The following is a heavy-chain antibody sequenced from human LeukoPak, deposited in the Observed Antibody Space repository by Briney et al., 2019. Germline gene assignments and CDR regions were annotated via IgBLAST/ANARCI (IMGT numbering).Heavy chain of an antibody. Sequence: SETLSLTCTVSGGSISSYYWSWIRQPPGKGLEWIGYVYYTGSTDYNPSLKSRVTISVDTSKNHFSLRLSSVTAADTAVYYCARGVAAAPGDNWFDPWGQGTLVTVSS. D-gene: IGHD6-13*01. V-gene: IGHV4-59*08. CDR3: ARGVAAAPGDNWFDP. CDR1: GGSISSYY. CDR2: VYYTGST. J-gene: IGHJ5*02.